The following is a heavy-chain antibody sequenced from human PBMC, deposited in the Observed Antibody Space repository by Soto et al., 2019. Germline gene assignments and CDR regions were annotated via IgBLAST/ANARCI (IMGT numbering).Heavy chain of an antibody. CDR1: GFSLSTYHMG. V-gene: IGHV2-5*02. D-gene: IGHD4-17*01. J-gene: IGHJ4*02. CDR3: AHAGDYDLLTFDH. CDR2: IYWDDDK. Sequence: QITLKESGPTLVRPAQTLTLTCDFSGFSLSTYHMGVAWIRQPPGKALEWLAPIYWDDDKRYSPSLKDRLAISKDTSSNQVVLTITNMDPGDTATYFCAHAGDYDLLTFDHWGPGTLVTVSS.